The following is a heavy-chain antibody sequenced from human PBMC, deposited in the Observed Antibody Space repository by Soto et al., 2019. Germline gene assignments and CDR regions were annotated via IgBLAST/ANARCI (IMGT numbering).Heavy chain of an antibody. J-gene: IGHJ6*04. CDR1: GFTFSSYA. D-gene: IGHD3-3*01. Sequence: GGSLRLSCAASGFTFSSYAMSWVRQAPGKGLEWVSAISGSGGSTYYADSVKGRFTISRDNSKNTLYLQMNSLRAEDTAVYYCAFLGVITIFGVGYYADDQDVWGKGTTVTVSS. CDR3: AFLGVITIFGVGYYADDQDV. V-gene: IGHV3-23*01. CDR2: ISGSGGST.